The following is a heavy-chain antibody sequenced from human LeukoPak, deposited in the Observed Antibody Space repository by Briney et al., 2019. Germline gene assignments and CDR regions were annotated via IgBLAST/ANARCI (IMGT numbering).Heavy chain of an antibody. Sequence: AGGSLRLSCAASGFTFVNYVMTWVRQAPGKGLEWVSSISGSDGTTFYADSVKGRFTISRDNSKNTLYLQMNSLRSEDTAVYYCAKVRLSYDFWSGYEAPFDYWGQGTLATVSS. CDR2: ISGSDGTT. V-gene: IGHV3-23*01. CDR1: GFTFVNYV. CDR3: AKVRLSYDFWSGYEAPFDY. J-gene: IGHJ4*02. D-gene: IGHD3-3*01.